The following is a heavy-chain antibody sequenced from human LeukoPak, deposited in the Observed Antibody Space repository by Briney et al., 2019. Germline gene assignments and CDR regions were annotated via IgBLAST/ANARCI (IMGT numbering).Heavy chain of an antibody. CDR1: GFTVSSNY. J-gene: IGHJ4*02. CDR2: IRRDGSEK. D-gene: IGHD3-22*01. V-gene: IGHV3-7*01. CDR3: ARDRGTQFTYYDSSGYYDY. Sequence: GGSLRLSCAASGFTVSSNYMSWVRQAPGKGLEWVANIRRDGSEKYYVDSVKGRFTISRDNAKNSLYLQMNSLRAEDTAVYYCARDRGTQFTYYDSSGYYDYWGQGTLVTVSS.